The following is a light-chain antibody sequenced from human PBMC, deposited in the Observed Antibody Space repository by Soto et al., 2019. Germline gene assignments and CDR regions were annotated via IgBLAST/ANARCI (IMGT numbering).Light chain of an antibody. J-gene: IGKJ4*01. CDR3: QQRSNWPSLT. V-gene: IGKV3-11*01. CDR1: QSVGNS. CDR2: DAS. Sequence: EIVLTQSPATLSLSPGERATLSCRASQSVGNSLAWYQQKPGQPPRLVISDASNRATGIPARFSGSGSETDFTLTISSLEPEDSAVYYCQQRSNWPSLTFGGGTKVDIK.